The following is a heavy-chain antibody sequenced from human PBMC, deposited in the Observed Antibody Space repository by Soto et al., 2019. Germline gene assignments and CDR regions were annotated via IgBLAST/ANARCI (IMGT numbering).Heavy chain of an antibody. J-gene: IGHJ4*02. CDR1: GFRFSDXX. V-gene: IGHV3-48*02. CDR2: ISSNSDTT. CDR3: ARLPKGSLVTA. Sequence: VESGGGLVYPGGSLRLSCVASGFRFSDXXXNWVRQAPGXGLQWISYISSNSDTTYYADSVKGRFTVSRDNAKNALFLQMNSLRDDDTATYYCARLPKGSLVTAWGQGARVTVSS. D-gene: IGHD2-21*02.